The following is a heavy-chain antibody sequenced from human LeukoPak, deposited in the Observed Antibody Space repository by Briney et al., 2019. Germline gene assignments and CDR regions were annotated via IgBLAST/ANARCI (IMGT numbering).Heavy chain of an antibody. D-gene: IGHD4-17*01. CDR1: GFTFDDYG. Sequence: PGGSLRLSCAASGFTFDDYGMSWVRQAPGKGLEWVSGVYWNGASTGYADSVKGRFTVSRDNAKNSLYLQMNSLRAEDTALNHCARVTTDAFDLWGQGTMVTVSS. V-gene: IGHV3-20*01. J-gene: IGHJ3*01. CDR2: VYWNGAST. CDR3: ARVTTDAFDL.